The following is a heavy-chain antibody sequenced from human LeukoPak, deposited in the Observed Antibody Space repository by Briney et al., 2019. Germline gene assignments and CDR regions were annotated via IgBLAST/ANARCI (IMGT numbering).Heavy chain of an antibody. D-gene: IGHD1-26*01. J-gene: IGHJ4*02. CDR3: ARRMSSGSNPFDY. CDR2: ISSSGSTI. CDR1: GFTFSIYG. Sequence: QPGGSLRLSCAASGFTFSIYGMNWVRQAPGKGLGWVSYISSSGSTIYYADSVKGRFTISRDNAKNSLDLEMNSLRDEDTAVYYCARRMSSGSNPFDYWGQETLVTVSS. V-gene: IGHV3-48*02.